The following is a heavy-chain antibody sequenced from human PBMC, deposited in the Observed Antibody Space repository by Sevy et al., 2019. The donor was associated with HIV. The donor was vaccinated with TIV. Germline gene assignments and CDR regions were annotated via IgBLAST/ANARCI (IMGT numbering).Heavy chain of an antibody. CDR3: ARLDFDV. J-gene: IGHJ3*01. V-gene: IGHV3-33*03. Sequence: GGSLRLSCAASGFSFRTYGIHWVRQAPGKGLEWMAFIWYDGSNQLYADSVKGRFTISRDNSKDMVSLQMNSLRVEDTALYFCARLDFDVWGHGTMVTVSS. CDR2: IWYDGSNQ. CDR1: GFSFRTYG.